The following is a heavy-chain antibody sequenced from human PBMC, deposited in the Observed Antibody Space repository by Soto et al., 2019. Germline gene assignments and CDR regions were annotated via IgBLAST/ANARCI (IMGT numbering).Heavy chain of an antibody. D-gene: IGHD2-2*03. Sequence: GGSLSLSRASSGFTFSSYSMNWVRQAPGKGLEWVSSISSSSSYIYYADSVKGRFTISRDNAKNSLYLQMNSLRAEDTAVYYCARDPSTIGYCSSTSCYLRYFDYWGQGTLVTVSS. CDR1: GFTFSSYS. J-gene: IGHJ4*02. V-gene: IGHV3-21*01. CDR2: ISSSSSYI. CDR3: ARDPSTIGYCSSTSCYLRYFDY.